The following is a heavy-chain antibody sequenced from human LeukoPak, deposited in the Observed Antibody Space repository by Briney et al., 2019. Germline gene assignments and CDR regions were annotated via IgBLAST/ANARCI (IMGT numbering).Heavy chain of an antibody. CDR2: IYYSGST. V-gene: IGHV4-39*01. CDR1: GGSISSSSYY. Sequence: SETLSLTCTVSGGSISSSSYYWGWIRQPPGKGLEWIGSIYYSGSTYYNPSLKSRVTISVDTSKNQFSLKLSSVTAADTAVYYCARVDGYYIDYWGQGTLVTVSS. J-gene: IGHJ4*02. D-gene: IGHD3-22*01. CDR3: ARVDGYYIDY.